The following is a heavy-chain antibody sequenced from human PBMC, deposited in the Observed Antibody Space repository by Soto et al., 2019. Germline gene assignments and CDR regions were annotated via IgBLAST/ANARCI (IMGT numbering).Heavy chain of an antibody. CDR3: AREGTAMVVDAFDI. CDR2: IIPIFGTA. D-gene: IGHD5-18*01. CDR1: GGTFSSYA. J-gene: IGHJ3*02. V-gene: IGHV1-69*13. Sequence: VASVKVSCKASGGTFSSYAISWVRQAPGQGLEWMGGIIPIFGTANYAQKFQGRVTITADESTSTAYMELSSLRSEDTAVYYCAREGTAMVVDAFDIRGQGTMVTVSS.